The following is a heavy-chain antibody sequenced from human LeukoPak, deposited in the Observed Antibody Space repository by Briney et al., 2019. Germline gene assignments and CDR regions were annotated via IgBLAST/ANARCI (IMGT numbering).Heavy chain of an antibody. Sequence: SETLSLTCTVSGGSISSYYWSWIRQRLGKGLERIGYIYYSGSTNYNPSLKSRVTISVDTSKNQFSLKLSSVTAADTAVYYCATSNEYSSSWYGFDYWGQGTLVTVSS. V-gene: IGHV4-59*01. J-gene: IGHJ4*02. CDR3: ATSNEYSSSWYGFDY. CDR2: IYYSGST. CDR1: GGSISSYY. D-gene: IGHD6-13*01.